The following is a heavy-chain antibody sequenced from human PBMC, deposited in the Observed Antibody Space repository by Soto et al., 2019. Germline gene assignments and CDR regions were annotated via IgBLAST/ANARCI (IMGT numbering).Heavy chain of an antibody. D-gene: IGHD3-22*01. CDR2: MFHSGYT. Sequence: PSETLSLTCNVSGGSISGYFWSWIRQPPGKGLEWIGFMFHSGYTEYNPSLKSRVTLSVDTSKNQFSLRLTSVTATDTALYYCARHSKTDTSNYSFDYWGQGALVTVSS. CDR1: GGSISGYF. J-gene: IGHJ4*02. CDR3: ARHSKTDTSNYSFDY. V-gene: IGHV4-59*08.